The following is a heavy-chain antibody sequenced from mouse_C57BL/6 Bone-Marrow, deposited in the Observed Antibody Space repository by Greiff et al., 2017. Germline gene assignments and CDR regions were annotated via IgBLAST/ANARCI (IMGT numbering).Heavy chain of an antibody. V-gene: IGHV1-64*01. CDR1: GYTFTSYW. CDR2: IRPNSGST. Sequence: QVQLQQPGAELVKPGASVKLSCKASGYTFTSYWMHWVKQRPGQGLEWIGMIRPNSGSTNYNEKFTSKATLTVDKSSSTAYMQHSSLTSEDSAVYYCARSGSPFDYWGQGTTLTVSS. CDR3: ARSGSPFDY. D-gene: IGHD1-3*01. J-gene: IGHJ2*01.